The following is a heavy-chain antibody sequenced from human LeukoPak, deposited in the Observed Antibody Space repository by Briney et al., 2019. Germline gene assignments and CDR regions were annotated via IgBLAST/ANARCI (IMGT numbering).Heavy chain of an antibody. D-gene: IGHD2-15*01. CDR1: GFTFSSYG. Sequence: GGSLRLSCAASGFTFSSYGMHWVRQAPGKGLEWVAVIWYDGSNKYYADSVKGRFTISRDNSKNTLYLQMNSLRAEDTAVYYCARGRTNGYCSGGSCYGHWGQGTLVTVSS. J-gene: IGHJ4*02. V-gene: IGHV3-33*01. CDR3: ARGRTNGYCSGGSCYGH. CDR2: IWYDGSNK.